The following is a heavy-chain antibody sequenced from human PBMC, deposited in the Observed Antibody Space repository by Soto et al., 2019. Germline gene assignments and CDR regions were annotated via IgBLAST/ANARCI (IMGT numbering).Heavy chain of an antibody. Sequence: QVQLVQSGAEVKKPGASVKVSCKASGYTFTSYYMHWVRQAPGQGLEWMGIINPSGVSTSYAQKFQGRVTMTRDTSTSTVYRELSSLRSEDTAVYYCARETTGEAVAGTIDYFDYWGQGTLVTVSS. J-gene: IGHJ4*02. CDR1: GYTFTSYY. CDR2: INPSGVST. V-gene: IGHV1-46*01. D-gene: IGHD6-19*01. CDR3: ARETTGEAVAGTIDYFDY.